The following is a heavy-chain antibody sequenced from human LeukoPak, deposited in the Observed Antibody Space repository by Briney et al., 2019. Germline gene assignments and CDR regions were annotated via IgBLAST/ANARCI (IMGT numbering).Heavy chain of an antibody. V-gene: IGHV3-48*01. CDR2: ISSSSTI. D-gene: IGHD4-17*01. J-gene: IGHJ4*02. CDR1: GFTFSSYS. CDR3: ARAFSTTAFDY. Sequence: PGGSLRLSCAASGFTFSSYSMNWVRQAPGKGLEWVSYISSSSTIYYADSVKGRFTISRDNSKNTLYLQMNILRAEDTAVYYCARAFSTTAFDYWGQGTLVTVSS.